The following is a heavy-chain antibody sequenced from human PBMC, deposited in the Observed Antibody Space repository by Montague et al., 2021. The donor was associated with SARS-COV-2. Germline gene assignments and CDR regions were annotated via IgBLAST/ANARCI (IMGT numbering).Heavy chain of an antibody. CDR3: ASPGSGIGNCFDV. CDR1: GGSIPSNSYY. D-gene: IGHD3-10*01. V-gene: IGHV4-39*02. Sequence: SETLSLTCTVSGGSIPSNSYYWSWIRQPPGKELMWISYIYYSASTYSNPYLKSRVTISVDTSKDHFALNPDSVTVAATAIYFCASPGSGIGNCFDVWGQGTMVNVSS. J-gene: IGHJ3*01. CDR2: IYYSAST.